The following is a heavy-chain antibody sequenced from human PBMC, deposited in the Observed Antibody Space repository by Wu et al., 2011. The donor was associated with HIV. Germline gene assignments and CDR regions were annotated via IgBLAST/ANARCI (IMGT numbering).Heavy chain of an antibody. CDR3: AGGYCSGGSCYYNFDY. J-gene: IGHJ4*02. D-gene: IGHD2-15*01. CDR1: GGTFSSSA. CDR2: VIPIFGTP. V-gene: IGHV1-69*05. Sequence: VQLVQSGAEVKKPGSSVKVSCKASGGTFSSSAISWVRQAPGQGLEWMGGVIPIFGTPNYAQKFQGRVTITTDESTSTAYMELSSLRSEDTAVYYCAGGYCSGGSCYYNFDYWGQGTLVTVSS.